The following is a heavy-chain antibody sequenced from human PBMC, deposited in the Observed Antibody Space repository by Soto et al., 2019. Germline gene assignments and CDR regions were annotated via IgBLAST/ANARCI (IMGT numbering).Heavy chain of an antibody. Sequence: TGGSLRLSCAASGFNFSSYGMHWVRQAPGKGLEWVAVISYDGSNKYYADSVKGRFTISRDNSKNTLYLQMNSLRAEDTAVYYCAKGDSSSSGLFYYYYYYGMDVWGQGTTVTVSS. J-gene: IGHJ6*02. V-gene: IGHV3-30*18. CDR3: AKGDSSSSGLFYYYYYYGMDV. CDR2: ISYDGSNK. CDR1: GFNFSSYG. D-gene: IGHD6-6*01.